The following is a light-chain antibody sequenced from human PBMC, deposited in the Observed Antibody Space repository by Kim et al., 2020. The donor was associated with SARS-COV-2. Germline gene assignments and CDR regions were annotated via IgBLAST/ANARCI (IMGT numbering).Light chain of an antibody. J-gene: IGLJ2*01. CDR2: DVS. V-gene: IGLV2-14*03. Sequence: QSALTQPASVSGSPGQSITISCTGTSSDVGGYNYVSWYQQHPGKAPKLMIYDVSNRPSGVSNRFSGSKSGNTASLTISGLQAEDEADYYCSSYTSSSHVVFGGATQLTVL. CDR1: SSDVGGYNY. CDR3: SSYTSSSHVV.